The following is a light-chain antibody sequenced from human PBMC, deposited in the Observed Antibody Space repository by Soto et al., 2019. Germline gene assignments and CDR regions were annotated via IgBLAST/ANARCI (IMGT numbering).Light chain of an antibody. V-gene: IGLV2-14*01. Sequence: QSALTQPASVSGSPGQSITISCTGTSSDVGGYGYVSWYQHHPGKAPKLIIYEVNNRPSGVSHRFSGSKSGNTASLNISGLQAEDESDYYCTSYTASSTLIFGGGTKVTVL. CDR1: SSDVGGYGY. CDR2: EVN. CDR3: TSYTASSTLI. J-gene: IGLJ2*01.